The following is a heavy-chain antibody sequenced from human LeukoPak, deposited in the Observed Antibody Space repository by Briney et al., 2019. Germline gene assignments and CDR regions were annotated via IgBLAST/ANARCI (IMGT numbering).Heavy chain of an antibody. D-gene: IGHD6-25*01. CDR2: MNPNSGDT. V-gene: IGHV1-8*01. CDR1: GHTFTSYD. CDR3: ATATRGGYSSGFAP. Sequence: ASVKVSCKASGHTFTSYDINWVRQATGQGLEWMGWMNPNSGDTAYAQKFQGRVTMTRDTSISTAYMELSSLRSEDTAVYYCATATRGGYSSGFAPGGQGPLVTVSS. J-gene: IGHJ5*02.